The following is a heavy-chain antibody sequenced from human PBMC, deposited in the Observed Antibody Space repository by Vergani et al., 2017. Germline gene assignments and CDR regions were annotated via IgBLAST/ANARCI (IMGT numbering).Heavy chain of an antibody. CDR2: INPNSGGT. Sequence: QVQLVQSGAEVKKPGASVKVSCKASGYTFTGYYMHWVRQAPGQGLEWMGWINPNSGGTNYAQKFQGRVTMTRDTSTSTAYMELRSLRSDDTAVYYCARWGLSYYDFWSGYSIDGMDVWGQGTTVTVSS. V-gene: IGHV1-2*02. J-gene: IGHJ6*02. D-gene: IGHD3-3*01. CDR3: ARWGLSYYDFWSGYSIDGMDV. CDR1: GYTFTGYY.